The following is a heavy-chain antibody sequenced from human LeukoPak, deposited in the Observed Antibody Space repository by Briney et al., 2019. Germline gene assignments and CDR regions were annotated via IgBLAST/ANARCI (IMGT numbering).Heavy chain of an antibody. CDR2: IKQDGGET. CDR3: ARVSSSSSYDY. J-gene: IGHJ4*02. D-gene: IGHD6-6*01. CDR1: GFPFSSYW. V-gene: IGHV3-7*01. Sequence: GGSLRLSCAASGFPFSSYWMAWVRQAPGKGLEWVASIKQDGGETFYVDSVKGRFTISRDNAKNSLYLQMNSLRAEDTAVYYCARVSSSSSYDYWGQGTLVTVSS.